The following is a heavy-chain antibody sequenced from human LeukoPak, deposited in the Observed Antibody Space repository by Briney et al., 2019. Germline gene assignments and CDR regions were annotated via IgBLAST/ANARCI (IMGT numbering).Heavy chain of an antibody. D-gene: IGHD3-10*01. Sequence: HPGGSLRLSCAASGFTFSSYAMSWVRQAPGKGLEWVSAISGSGGSTYYADSVKGRFTISRDNSKNTLYLQMNSLRAEDTAVYYCARVNGLWFGEFDYWGQGTLVTVSS. CDR3: ARVNGLWFGEFDY. CDR1: GFTFSSYA. J-gene: IGHJ4*02. V-gene: IGHV3-23*01. CDR2: ISGSGGST.